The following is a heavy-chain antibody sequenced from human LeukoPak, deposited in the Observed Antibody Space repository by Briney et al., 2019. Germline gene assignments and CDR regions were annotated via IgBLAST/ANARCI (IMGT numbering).Heavy chain of an antibody. CDR2: ISAYNGNT. D-gene: IGHD3-16*02. CDR3: ARDYDYVWGSYRYRAVRDY. CDR1: GYTFTSYG. Sequence: ASVKVSCKASGYTFTSYGISWVRQAPGQGLEWMGWISAYNGNTNYAQKLLGRVTMTTDTSTSTAYMELRSLRSDDTAVYYCARDYDYVWGSYRYRAVRDYWGQGTLVTVSS. J-gene: IGHJ4*02. V-gene: IGHV1-18*01.